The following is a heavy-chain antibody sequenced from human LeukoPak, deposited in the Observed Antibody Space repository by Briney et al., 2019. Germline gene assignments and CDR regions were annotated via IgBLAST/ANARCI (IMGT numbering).Heavy chain of an antibody. CDR3: ATVSPYYDSSGSYYYYYGMDV. CDR2: FVLEDGET. D-gene: IGHD3-22*01. CDR1: GYTLTELS. Sequence: ASLKVSCEVSGYTLTELSMHWVRQAPGKGLWWMGGFVLEDGETIYAQKFQGRVTMTEDTSTDTAYMALSRLRSEDTHVYYCATVSPYYDSSGSYYYYYGMDVCGQGTTVTVSS. V-gene: IGHV1-24*01. J-gene: IGHJ6*02.